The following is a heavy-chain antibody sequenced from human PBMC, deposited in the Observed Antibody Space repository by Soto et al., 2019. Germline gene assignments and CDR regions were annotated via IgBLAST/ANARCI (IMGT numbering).Heavy chain of an antibody. CDR1: GFTFSNYA. V-gene: IGHV3-23*01. CDR3: AKDQCNGGGSCYWLTASLYFDY. D-gene: IGHD2-15*01. CDR2: IAGSADNT. Sequence: GGSLRLSCTASGFTFSNYAMSWVRQAPGKGLEWVSGIAGSADNTYYADSAKGRFTISRDNSKNTLYLQMNSLRAEDTALYYCAKDQCNGGGSCYWLTASLYFDYWGQGTQVTVS. J-gene: IGHJ4*02.